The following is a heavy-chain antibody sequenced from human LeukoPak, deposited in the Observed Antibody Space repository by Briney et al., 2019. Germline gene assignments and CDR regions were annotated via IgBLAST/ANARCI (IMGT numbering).Heavy chain of an antibody. CDR1: GFTFSNYG. D-gene: IGHD3-10*01. J-gene: IGHJ4*02. CDR2: IWYDGSNK. CDR3: AGNYGPYYFDY. Sequence: PGRSLRLSCAASGFTFSNYGMHWVRQAPGKGLEWVAVIWYDGSNKYYADSVKGRFTISRDNSKNTLYLQMNSLRAEHTAVYYCAGNYGPYYFDYWGQGTLVTVSS. V-gene: IGHV3-33*01.